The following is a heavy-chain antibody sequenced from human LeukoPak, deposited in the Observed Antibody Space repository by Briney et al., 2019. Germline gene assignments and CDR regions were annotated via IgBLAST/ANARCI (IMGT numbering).Heavy chain of an antibody. Sequence: GGSLRLSCAASGFTFSSYGMHWVRQAPGKGLEWVAVIWYDGSDKYYADSVKGRFTISRDNSNNTLHLQMNSLRAEDTAVYYCGRAMEVYQLVPDYWGQGTLVTVSS. D-gene: IGHD2-2*01. CDR3: GRAMEVYQLVPDY. V-gene: IGHV3-33*01. CDR2: IWYDGSDK. J-gene: IGHJ4*02. CDR1: GFTFSSYG.